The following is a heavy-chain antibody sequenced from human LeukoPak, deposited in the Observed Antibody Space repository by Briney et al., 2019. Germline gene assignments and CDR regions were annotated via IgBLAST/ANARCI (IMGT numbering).Heavy chain of an antibody. Sequence: GVSLRLSCAASGFTFSSYAMSWVRQAPGKGLEWVSAISGSGSSTYYADSVKGRFTISRDNSKNTLYLQMNSLRAEDTAVYYCARGAAYYYGSGSYSVDYWGQGTLVTVSS. CDR1: GFTFSSYA. D-gene: IGHD3-10*01. CDR3: ARGAAYYYGSGSYSVDY. CDR2: ISGSGSST. V-gene: IGHV3-23*01. J-gene: IGHJ4*02.